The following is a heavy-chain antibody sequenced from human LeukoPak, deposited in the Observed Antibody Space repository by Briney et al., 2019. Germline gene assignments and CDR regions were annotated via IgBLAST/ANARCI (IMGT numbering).Heavy chain of an antibody. Sequence: RGSLRLSCAASGFAMSTYWMSWLRQAPGKGPEWVAHIKQDGSETYYVDSVKGRFTNSRDNARNSLWLQMNSLRGDDTAMYYCARSISVEGDAWGQGTLVTVSS. J-gene: IGHJ5*02. D-gene: IGHD3-3*01. CDR2: IKQDGSET. V-gene: IGHV3-7*01. CDR1: GFAMSTYW. CDR3: ARSISVEGDA.